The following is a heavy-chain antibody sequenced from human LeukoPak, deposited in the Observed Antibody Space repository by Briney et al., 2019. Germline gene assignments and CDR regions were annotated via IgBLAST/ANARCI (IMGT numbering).Heavy chain of an antibody. D-gene: IGHD4-11*01. V-gene: IGHV5-51*01. CDR3: ARRPYSNYGFDNWFDP. Sequence: GESLKISCKGSGYSFTSYWIGWVRQMPGKGLEWMGIIYPGDSDTRYSPSFQGQVTISADKSINTAYLQWSSLKASDTAMYYCARRPYSNYGFDNWFDPWGQGTLVTVSS. J-gene: IGHJ5*02. CDR2: IYPGDSDT. CDR1: GYSFTSYW.